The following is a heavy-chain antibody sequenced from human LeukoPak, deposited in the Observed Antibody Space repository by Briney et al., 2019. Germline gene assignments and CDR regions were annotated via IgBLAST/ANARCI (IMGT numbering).Heavy chain of an antibody. CDR1: GYTFTSYG. Sequence: GASVKVSCKASGYTFTSYGISWVRQAPGQGLEWVGWISAYNGNKNYAQKLQGRVTMTTDTPTSTAYMELRSLRSDDTAVYYCARVSLADYTFDYWGQGTLVTVSS. D-gene: IGHD4-11*01. J-gene: IGHJ4*02. CDR2: ISAYNGNK. CDR3: ARVSLADYTFDY. V-gene: IGHV1-18*01.